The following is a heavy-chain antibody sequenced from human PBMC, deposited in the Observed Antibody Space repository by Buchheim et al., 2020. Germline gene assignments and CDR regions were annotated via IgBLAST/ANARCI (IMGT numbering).Heavy chain of an antibody. J-gene: IGHJ6*02. CDR1: GGSISSGSYY. D-gene: IGHD6-19*01. CDR3: ARDKAYSSGWYGSSSPSYYCYGMDV. Sequence: QVQLQESGPGLVKPSQTLSLTCTVSGGSISSGSYYWSWIRQPPGKGLEWIGRIYTSGSTNYNPSLKSRVTISVDTSKNQFSVKLGAVTAANTAVYYCARDKAYSSGWYGSSSPSYYCYGMDVWGQGTT. V-gene: IGHV4-61*02. CDR2: IYTSGST.